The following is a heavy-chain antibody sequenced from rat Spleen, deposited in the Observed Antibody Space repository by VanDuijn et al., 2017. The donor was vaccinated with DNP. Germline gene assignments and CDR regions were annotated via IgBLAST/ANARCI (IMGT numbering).Heavy chain of an antibody. CDR2: INSAGSI. CDR3: TRGDILRSFDY. D-gene: IGHD1-6*01. CDR1: DYSIPSCCR. Sequence: VQLQESGPGLVEPSQSLSLTCSVTDYSIPSCCRWTWIRKFPGHKLEWMGYINSAGSIEYNPSLKGRISITSDTSKNQFFLQVNSVTTDDTATYYCTRGDILRSFDYWGQGVMVTVSS. V-gene: IGHV3-3*01. J-gene: IGHJ2*01.